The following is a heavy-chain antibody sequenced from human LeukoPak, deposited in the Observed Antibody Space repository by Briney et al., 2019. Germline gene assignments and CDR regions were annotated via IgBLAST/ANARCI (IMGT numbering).Heavy chain of an antibody. CDR3: ARGGTYYDILTGYWVSYYFDY. Sequence: SETLSLTCAVYGGSFSGYYWSWIRKPPGKGLEWIGEINHSGSTNYNPSLKSRVTISVDTSKNQFSLKLSSVTAADTAVYYCARGGTYYDILTGYWVSYYFDYWGQGTLVTVSS. D-gene: IGHD3-9*01. CDR1: GGSFSGYY. V-gene: IGHV4-34*01. J-gene: IGHJ4*02. CDR2: INHSGST.